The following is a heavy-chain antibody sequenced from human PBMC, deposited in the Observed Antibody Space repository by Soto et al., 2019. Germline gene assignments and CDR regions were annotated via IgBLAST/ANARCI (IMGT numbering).Heavy chain of an antibody. CDR1: GYTFTSYD. Sequence: QVQLVQSGAEVKKPGASVKVSCKASGYTFTSYDINWVRQATGQGLEWMGWMNHNSGNTGDAQKFQGRVTMTRNTSISTSYMELSSLRSEDTALYYWARTLYGYNVDYWGQGTLVTVSS. J-gene: IGHJ4*02. CDR2: MNHNSGNT. V-gene: IGHV1-8*01. D-gene: IGHD5-12*01. CDR3: ARTLYGYNVDY.